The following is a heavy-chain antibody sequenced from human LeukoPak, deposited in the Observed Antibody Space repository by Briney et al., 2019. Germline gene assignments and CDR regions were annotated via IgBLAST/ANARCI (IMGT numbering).Heavy chain of an antibody. Sequence: ASVKVSCKASGYTFTGYYVHWVRQAPGQGLECMGWISAYNGNTNYAQKLQGRVTMTTDTSTSTAYMELRSLRSDDTAVYYCAREAPPKQAVDYWGQGTLVTVSS. D-gene: IGHD6-25*01. CDR3: AREAPPKQAVDY. CDR1: GYTFTGYY. V-gene: IGHV1-18*04. J-gene: IGHJ4*02. CDR2: ISAYNGNT.